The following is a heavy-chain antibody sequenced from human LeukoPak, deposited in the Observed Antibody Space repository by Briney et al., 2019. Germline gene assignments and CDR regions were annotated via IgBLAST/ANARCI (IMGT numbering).Heavy chain of an antibody. D-gene: IGHD5-18*01. CDR2: ISSSSSYI. Sequence: GGSLRLSCAASGFTFSSYSMNWVRQAPGKGLEWVSSISSSSSYIYYADSVKGRFTISRDNAKNSLYLQMNSLRAEDTAVYYCARGLSAAGYSYGYDSPLWGQGTMVTVSS. V-gene: IGHV3-21*01. CDR1: GFTFSSYS. J-gene: IGHJ3*01. CDR3: ARGLSAAGYSYGYDSPL.